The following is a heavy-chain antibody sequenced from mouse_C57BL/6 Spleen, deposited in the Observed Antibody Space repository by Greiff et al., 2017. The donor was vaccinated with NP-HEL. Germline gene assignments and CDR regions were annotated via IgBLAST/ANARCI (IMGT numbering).Heavy chain of an antibody. V-gene: IGHV1-15*01. J-gene: IGHJ2*01. CDR2: IDPETGGT. CDR1: GYTFTDYE. Sequence: VQLQQSGAELVRPGASVTLSCKASGYTFTDYEMHWVKQTPVHGLEWIGAIDPETGGTAYNQKFKGKAILTADKSSSTAYMELRSLTSEDSAVYYCTRRAIYYGYDVDYWGKGTTLTVSS. D-gene: IGHD2-2*01. CDR3: TRRAIYYGYDVDY.